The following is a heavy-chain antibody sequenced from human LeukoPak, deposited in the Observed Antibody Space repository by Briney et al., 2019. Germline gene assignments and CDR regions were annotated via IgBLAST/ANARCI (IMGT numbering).Heavy chain of an antibody. J-gene: IGHJ4*02. Sequence: SETLSLTCTVSGGSISSYYWSWIRQPPGKGLEWIGYIYYSGSTNYNPSLKSRVTISVDTSKNQFSLKLSSVTAADMAVYYCARNYGSGSYYFDYWGQGTLVTVSS. V-gene: IGHV4-59*01. CDR3: ARNYGSGSYYFDY. D-gene: IGHD3-10*01. CDR1: GGSISSYY. CDR2: IYYSGST.